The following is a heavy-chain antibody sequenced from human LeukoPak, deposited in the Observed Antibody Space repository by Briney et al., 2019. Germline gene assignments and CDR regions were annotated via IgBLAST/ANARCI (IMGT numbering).Heavy chain of an antibody. J-gene: IGHJ4*02. CDR2: ISAYNGDT. D-gene: IGHD3-22*01. V-gene: IGHV1-18*01. CDR1: GYTFTSYG. CDR3: ARYKLRTNYDSSGYYDPRPFDY. Sequence: GASVKVSCKASGYTFTSYGINWVRQAPGQGLEWMGWISAYNGDTNYAQKLQGRVTMTTDTSTSTAYMELRSLRSDDTAVYYCARYKLRTNYDSSGYYDPRPFDYWGQGTLVTVSS.